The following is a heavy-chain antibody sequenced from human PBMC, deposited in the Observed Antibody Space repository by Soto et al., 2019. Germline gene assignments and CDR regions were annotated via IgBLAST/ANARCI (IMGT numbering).Heavy chain of an antibody. J-gene: IGHJ4*02. Sequence: GGSLRLSCTASGFTFSSYWMHWVRQAPGKGLVWVSRINSDGSSTSYADSVKGRFTISRDNAKNTLYLQMNSLRAEDTAVYYCAVSDYGFNFDYWGQGTLVTVSS. D-gene: IGHD4-17*01. CDR3: AVSDYGFNFDY. V-gene: IGHV3-74*01. CDR2: INSDGSST. CDR1: GFTFSSYW.